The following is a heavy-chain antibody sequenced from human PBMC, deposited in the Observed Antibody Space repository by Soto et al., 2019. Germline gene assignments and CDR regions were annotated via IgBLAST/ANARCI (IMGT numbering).Heavy chain of an antibody. D-gene: IGHD5-18*01. V-gene: IGHV3-11*01. CDR1: GLTFSAYY. CDR2: ISSSGTSM. Sequence: GGSLRLSCAASGLTFSAYYMSWIRQAPGKGLEWVSYISSSGTSMYYADSMQGRFTISRDNAEEYVYLHMNSLRAEDTAVYYCARAVDTAMVTFDYWGQGTLVTVSS. J-gene: IGHJ4*02. CDR3: ARAVDTAMVTFDY.